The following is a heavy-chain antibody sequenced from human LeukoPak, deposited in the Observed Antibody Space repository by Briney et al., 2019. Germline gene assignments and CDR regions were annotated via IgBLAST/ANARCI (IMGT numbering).Heavy chain of an antibody. CDR3: AKAPRRFRGIIITPLYYFDY. CDR1: GFTFSNYV. CDR2: IMGMVENT. J-gene: IGHJ4*02. D-gene: IGHD3-10*01. Sequence: GGSLRLSCAASGFTFSNYVMNGVRQPPGGGLEWVSVIMGMVENTYYADSVKGRFTISRDNSKNTLFLQMNSLRAEDTAVYYCAKAPRRFRGIIITPLYYFDYWGQGTLVTVSS. V-gene: IGHV3-23*01.